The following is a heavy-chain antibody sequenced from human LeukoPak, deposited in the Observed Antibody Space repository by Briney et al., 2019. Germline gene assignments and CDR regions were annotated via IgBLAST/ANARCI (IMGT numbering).Heavy chain of an antibody. CDR3: ARDTNSGCSYYYYYYMDV. CDR1: GFTFSSYS. J-gene: IGHJ6*03. D-gene: IGHD1-26*01. CDR2: ISSSSSYI. V-gene: IGHV3-21*04. Sequence: GGSLRLSCAASGFTFSSYSMNWVRQAPGKGLEWVSSISSSSSYIYYADSVKGRFTISRDNAKNSLYLQMNSLRAEDTAVYYCARDTNSGCSYYYYYYMDVWGKGTTVTVSS.